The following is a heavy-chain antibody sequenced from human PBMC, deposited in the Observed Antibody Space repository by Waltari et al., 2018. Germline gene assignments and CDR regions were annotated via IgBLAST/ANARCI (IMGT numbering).Heavy chain of an antibody. Sequence: QVQLVESGGGVVQPGRSLRLSCAAPGFTFSSYGMPWVRQAPGKGLEWVAVIWYDGSNKYYADSVKGRFTISRDNSKNTLYLQMNSLRAEDTAVYYCARRGKWNELDYWGQGTLVTVSS. CDR3: ARRGKWNELDY. D-gene: IGHD1-1*01. CDR1: GFTFSSYG. V-gene: IGHV3-33*01. CDR2: IWYDGSNK. J-gene: IGHJ4*02.